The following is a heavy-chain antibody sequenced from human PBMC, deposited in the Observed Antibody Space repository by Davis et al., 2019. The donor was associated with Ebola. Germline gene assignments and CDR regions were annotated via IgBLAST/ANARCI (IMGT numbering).Heavy chain of an antibody. J-gene: IGHJ4*02. CDR2: INSDGSST. Sequence: HTGGSLRLSCAASGFTFSSYWMHWVRQAPGKGLVWVSRINSDGSSTSYADSVKGRFTISRDNAKNTLYLQMNSLRAEDTAVYYCAKGSGYGDYVLDYWGQGTLVTVSS. CDR3: AKGSGYGDYVLDY. V-gene: IGHV3-74*01. CDR1: GFTFSSYW. D-gene: IGHD4-17*01.